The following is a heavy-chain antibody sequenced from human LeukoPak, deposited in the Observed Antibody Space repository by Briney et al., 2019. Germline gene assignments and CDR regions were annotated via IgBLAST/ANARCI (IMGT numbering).Heavy chain of an antibody. J-gene: IGHJ6*02. V-gene: IGHV3-21*01. Sequence: GGSLRLSCAASGFTFSSYSMNWVRQAPGKGLEWVSSISSSSSYIYYADSVKGRFTISRDNAKNSLYLQMNSLRAEDTAVYYCARDYGDYWGYYCYGMDVWGQGTTVTVSS. CDR1: GFTFSSYS. CDR2: ISSSSSYI. CDR3: ARDYGDYWGYYCYGMDV. D-gene: IGHD4-17*01.